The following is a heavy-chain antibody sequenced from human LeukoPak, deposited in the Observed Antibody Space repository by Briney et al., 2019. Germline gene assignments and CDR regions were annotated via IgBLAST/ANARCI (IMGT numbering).Heavy chain of an antibody. CDR2: INPSSGDT. J-gene: IGHJ4*02. D-gene: IGHD5-12*01. Sequence: ASVKVSCKASGYTLTAYYMHWLRQAPGQGLEWMGWINPSSGDTNYAQKFQGRVTMTRDTSISTAYMELSRLTSDDTAVYHCAKNPYEYYFDYWGQGTLVTVSS. CDR1: GYTLTAYY. V-gene: IGHV1-2*02. CDR3: AKNPYEYYFDY.